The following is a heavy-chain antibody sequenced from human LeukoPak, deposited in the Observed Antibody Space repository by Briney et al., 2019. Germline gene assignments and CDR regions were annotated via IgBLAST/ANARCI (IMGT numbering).Heavy chain of an antibody. CDR1: GYTFTSYG. V-gene: IGHV1-18*01. D-gene: IGHD2-15*01. CDR3: ARDLLHGYCSGGSCPIDFDY. J-gene: IGHJ4*02. Sequence: ASVKVSYKASGYTFTSYGISWVRQAPGQGLEWMGWISAYNGNTNYAQKLQGRVTMTTDTSTSTAYMELRSLRSDDTAVYYCARDLLHGYCSGGSCPIDFDYWGQGTLVTVSS. CDR2: ISAYNGNT.